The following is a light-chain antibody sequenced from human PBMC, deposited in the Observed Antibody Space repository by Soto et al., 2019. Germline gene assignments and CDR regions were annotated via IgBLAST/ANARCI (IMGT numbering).Light chain of an antibody. CDR3: QQDNSYQWT. Sequence: DIQMTQSPSTLSASVGDRVTITCRASQSISSWFAWYQQKPGKAPKLLIYDASSLESGVPSRFSGSGSGTEFTLDISSLQPDDIVTYYCQQDNSYQWTFGQGTKVESK. V-gene: IGKV1-5*01. CDR1: QSISSW. J-gene: IGKJ1*01. CDR2: DAS.